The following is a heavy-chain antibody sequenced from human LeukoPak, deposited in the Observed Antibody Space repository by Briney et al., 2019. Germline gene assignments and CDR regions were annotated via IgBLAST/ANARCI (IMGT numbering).Heavy chain of an antibody. CDR2: FDPEDGET. CDR1: GYTLTELS. CDR3: ATGPKSSSYYYYGMDV. V-gene: IGHV1-24*01. J-gene: IGHJ6*02. D-gene: IGHD6-13*01. Sequence: ASVKVSCKVSGYTLTELSMHWVRQAPGKGLEWMGGFDPEDGETIYAQKFQGRVTMTEDTSTDTAYMELSSLRSEDTAVYYCATGPKSSSYYYYGMDVWGQGTTVTVSS.